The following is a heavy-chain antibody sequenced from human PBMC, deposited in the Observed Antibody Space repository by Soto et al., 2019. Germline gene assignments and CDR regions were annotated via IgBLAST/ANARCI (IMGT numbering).Heavy chain of an antibody. D-gene: IGHD6-13*01. Sequence: PGGSLRLSCAASGFTFSSYGMHWVRQAPGKGLEWVAVIWYDGSNKYYADSVKGRFTISRDNSKNTLYLQMNSLRAEDTAVYYCARAYSSSWYEVYYYYGMDVWGQGTTVTVSS. CDR3: ARAYSSSWYEVYYYYGMDV. CDR2: IWYDGSNK. CDR1: GFTFSSYG. V-gene: IGHV3-33*01. J-gene: IGHJ6*02.